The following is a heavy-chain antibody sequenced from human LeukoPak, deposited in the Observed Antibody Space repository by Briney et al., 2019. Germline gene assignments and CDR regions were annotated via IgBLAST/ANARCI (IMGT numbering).Heavy chain of an antibody. J-gene: IGHJ6*02. CDR1: GYTFTVYY. V-gene: IGHV1-2*02. D-gene: IGHD4-17*01. CDR2: INPNSGGT. CDR3: ARAMVTTARYGMDV. Sequence: AASVKVSCKASGYTFTVYYMHWVRHAPGQGLEWMGWINPNSGGTNYAQKFQGRVTMTRDTSISTAYMELSRLRSDDTAVYYCARAMVTTARYGMDVWGQGTTVTVSS.